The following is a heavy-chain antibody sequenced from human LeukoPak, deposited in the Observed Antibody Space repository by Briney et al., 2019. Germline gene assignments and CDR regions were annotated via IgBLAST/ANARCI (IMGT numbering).Heavy chain of an antibody. J-gene: IGHJ4*02. V-gene: IGHV4-31*03. CDR1: GGSISSGGYY. Sequence: SETLSLTCTVSGGSISSGGYYWSWIRQHPGKGLEWIGYIYYSGSTYYNPSLKGRVTISVDTSKNQFSLKLSSVTAADTAVYYCARGYDFWSGYFDYWGQGTLVTVSS. CDR3: ARGYDFWSGYFDY. D-gene: IGHD3-3*01. CDR2: IYYSGST.